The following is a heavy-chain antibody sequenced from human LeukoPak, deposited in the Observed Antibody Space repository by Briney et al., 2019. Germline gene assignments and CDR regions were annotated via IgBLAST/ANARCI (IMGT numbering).Heavy chain of an antibody. V-gene: IGHV3-21*01. CDR2: ISTTSSYI. J-gene: IGHJ3*02. CDR3: ARGGIITSYAFEI. Sequence: PRGSLRLSCAASGFNFNIYTMSWVRQAPGKGLEWVSCISTTSSYIFYADSVRGRFTISRDNAKNSLYLQMDSLRAEDTAVYYCARGGIITSYAFEIWGQGTMVTVSS. D-gene: IGHD1-26*01. CDR1: GFNFNIYT.